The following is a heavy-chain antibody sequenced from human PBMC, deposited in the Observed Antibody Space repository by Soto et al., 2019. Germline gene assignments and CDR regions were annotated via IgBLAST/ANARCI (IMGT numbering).Heavy chain of an antibody. V-gene: IGHV1-2*04. CDR1: GYTFTGYY. CDR2: INPNSGGT. J-gene: IGHJ3*02. Sequence: GASVKVSCKASGYTFTGYYMHWVRQAPGQGLEWMGWINPNSGGTNYAQKFQGWVTMTRDTSISTAYMELSRLRSDDTAVYYCARVRYYYDSSGSADDAFDIWGHGTMVTVSS. CDR3: ARVRYYYDSSGSADDAFDI. D-gene: IGHD3-22*01.